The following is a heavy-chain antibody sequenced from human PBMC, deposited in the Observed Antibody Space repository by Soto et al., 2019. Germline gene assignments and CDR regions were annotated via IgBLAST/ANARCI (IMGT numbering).Heavy chain of an antibody. CDR2: IWYDGSNK. D-gene: IGHD3-22*01. J-gene: IGHJ4*02. CDR3: ARDVGGYSDY. V-gene: IGHV3-33*01. CDR1: GFTFSSYG. Sequence: QVQLVESGGGVVQPGRSLRLSCAASGFTFSSYGMHWVRQAPGKGLEWVAVIWYDGSNKYYADSAKGRFTISRDNSKNTLYLQMNSLRAEDTAVYYCARDVGGYSDYWGQGTLVTVSS.